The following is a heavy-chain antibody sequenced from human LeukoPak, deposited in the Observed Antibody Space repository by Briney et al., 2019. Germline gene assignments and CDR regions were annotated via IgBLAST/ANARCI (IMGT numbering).Heavy chain of an antibody. CDR3: ARDLWLQSSDAFDI. CDR1: GFTFSSYA. CDR2: ISSSSSYI. V-gene: IGHV3-21*01. J-gene: IGHJ3*02. D-gene: IGHD5-24*01. Sequence: PGGSLRLSCAASGFTFSSYAMSWVRQAPGKGLEWVSSISSSSSYIYYADSVKGRFTISRDNAKNSLYLQMNSLRAEDTAVYYCARDLWLQSSDAFDIWGQGTMVTVSS.